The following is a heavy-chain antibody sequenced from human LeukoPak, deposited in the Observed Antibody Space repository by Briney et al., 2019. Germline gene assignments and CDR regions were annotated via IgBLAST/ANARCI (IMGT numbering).Heavy chain of an antibody. D-gene: IGHD2-2*01. CDR2: IIPIFGTA. CDR1: GGTFSSYA. CDR3: ATNYPDIVVVPAANAIYYYYGMDV. J-gene: IGHJ6*02. Sequence: ASVKVSCKASGGTFSSYAISWVRQAPGQGLEWMGGIIPIFGTANYAQKFQGRVTITADESTSTAYMELSSLRSEDTAVYYCATNYPDIVVVPAANAIYYYYGMDVWGQGTTVTVSS. V-gene: IGHV1-69*13.